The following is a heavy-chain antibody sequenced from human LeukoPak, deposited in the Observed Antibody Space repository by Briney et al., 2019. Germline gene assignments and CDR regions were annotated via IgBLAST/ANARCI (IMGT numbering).Heavy chain of an antibody. Sequence: PGGSLRLSCAASGFTFSSYSINWVRQAPGKGLEWVSSITTGTSYRYYADSLKGRFTISRDNAKTSLYLQMNSLRAEDTAVYYCARDSGYCSGGSCSYYGMDVWGQGTTVTVSS. CDR2: ITTGTSYR. D-gene: IGHD2-15*01. V-gene: IGHV3-21*01. CDR3: ARDSGYCSGGSCSYYGMDV. J-gene: IGHJ6*02. CDR1: GFTFSSYS.